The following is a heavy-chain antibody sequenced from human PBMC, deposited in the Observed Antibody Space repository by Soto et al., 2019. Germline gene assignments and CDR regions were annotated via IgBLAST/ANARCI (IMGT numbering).Heavy chain of an antibody. Sequence: SVKGSSKSSWGAFRSYAISWVRQAPGQGLEWMGGINPIFGTPHYAQKYQGRVTITADTFTNTAYMELTRLTAADTAVYYCARAPGDSSSCQDAFDIWGQGTMVTVSS. CDR3: ARAPGDSSSCQDAFDI. CDR1: WGAFRSYA. J-gene: IGHJ3*02. D-gene: IGHD6-13*01. CDR2: INPIFGTP. V-gene: IGHV1-69*06.